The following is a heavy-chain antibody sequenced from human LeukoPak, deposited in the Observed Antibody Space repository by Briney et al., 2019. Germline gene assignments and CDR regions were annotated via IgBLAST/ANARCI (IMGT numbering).Heavy chain of an antibody. V-gene: IGHV3-11*04. CDR3: ARDWGYYGSGSYYLRGGRFDY. Sequence: GGSLGLSCAASGFTFSDYYMSWIRQAPGKGLEWVSYISSSGSTIYYADSVKGRFTISRDNTKNSLYLQMNSLRAEDTAVYYCARDWGYYGSGSYYLRGGRFDYWGQGTLVTVSS. CDR2: ISSSGSTI. J-gene: IGHJ4*02. D-gene: IGHD3-10*01. CDR1: GFTFSDYY.